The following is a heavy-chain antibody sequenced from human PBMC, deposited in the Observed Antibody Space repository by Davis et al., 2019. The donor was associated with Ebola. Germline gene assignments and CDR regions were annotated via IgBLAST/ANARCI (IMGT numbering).Heavy chain of an antibody. V-gene: IGHV1-24*01. J-gene: IGHJ4*02. CDR1: GDTLTKLS. CDR3: ATDNGALLPAATLGFTFDY. Sequence: ASVKVSCKVSGDTLTKLSIHWVRQAPANGFEWMGGFDLEDGETFYAHKFQGRVIMTEDTSTDTAYMELSSLRSDDTAVYYCATDNGALLPAATLGFTFDYWGQGALVTVSS. D-gene: IGHD2-2*01. CDR2: FDLEDGET.